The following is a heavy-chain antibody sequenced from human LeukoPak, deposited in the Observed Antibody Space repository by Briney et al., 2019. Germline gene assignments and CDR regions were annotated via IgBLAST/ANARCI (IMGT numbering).Heavy chain of an antibody. CDR2: IYYSGST. Sequence: SETLSLTCTVSGGSISSYYWSRIRQPPGKGLEWIGYIYYSGSTNYNPSLKSRVTISVDTSKNQFSLKLSSVTAADTAVYYCARVGPCSGGSCYPYYYYYMDVWGKGTTVTVSS. CDR1: GGSISSYY. CDR3: ARVGPCSGGSCYPYYYYYMDV. J-gene: IGHJ6*03. V-gene: IGHV4-59*01. D-gene: IGHD2-15*01.